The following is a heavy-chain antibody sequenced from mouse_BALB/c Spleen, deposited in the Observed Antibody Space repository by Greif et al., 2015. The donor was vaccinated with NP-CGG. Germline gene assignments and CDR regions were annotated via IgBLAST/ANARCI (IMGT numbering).Heavy chain of an antibody. CDR1: GYTFTSYW. D-gene: IGHD2-3*01. J-gene: IGHJ1*01. CDR2: INPSHGRT. CDR3: ARDGYRSYFDV. Sequence: QVQLQQSGAELVKPGASVKLSCKASGYTFTSYWMHWVKQRPGQGLEWIGEINPSHGRTNYNEKFKSKATLTVDKSSSTAYMQLSSLTSEDSAVYYCARDGYRSYFDVWGAGTTVTVSS. V-gene: IGHV1S81*02.